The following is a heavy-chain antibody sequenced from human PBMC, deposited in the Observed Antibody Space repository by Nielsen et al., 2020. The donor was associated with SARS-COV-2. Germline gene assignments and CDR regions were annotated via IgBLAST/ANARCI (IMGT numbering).Heavy chain of an antibody. CDR2: VFYSGTT. CDR1: GGSFSGYY. Sequence: SETLSLTCAVSGGSFSGYYWVWIRQPPGKGLEWIGSVFYSGTTYYNPSLKSRVTVSVDTSKNHFSLKMNSVTAADTAVYFCAGIHSSASIDFWGQGTLVTVSS. D-gene: IGHD6-19*01. J-gene: IGHJ4*02. V-gene: IGHV4-39*02. CDR3: AGIHSSASIDF.